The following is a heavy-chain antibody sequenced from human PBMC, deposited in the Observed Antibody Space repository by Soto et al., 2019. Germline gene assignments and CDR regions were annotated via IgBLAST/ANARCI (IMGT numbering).Heavy chain of an antibody. CDR2: IYYSGST. CDR1: GGSISSGGYY. CDR3: ARAYRTAYYYDSSAYYYFKYFDP. J-gene: IGHJ5*02. D-gene: IGHD3-22*01. V-gene: IGHV4-31*03. Sequence: SETLSLTCSVSGGSISSGGYYWSWIRQRPGQGLEWIGYIYYSGSTYYNPSLKSRVTISVDTSKNQFSLKLSSVTAADTAVYYCARAYRTAYYYDSSAYYYFKYFDPWGQGTLVNVS.